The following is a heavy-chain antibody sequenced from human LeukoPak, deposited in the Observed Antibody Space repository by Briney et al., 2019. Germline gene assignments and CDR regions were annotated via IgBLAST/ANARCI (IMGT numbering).Heavy chain of an antibody. CDR3: AKSLYGGCDY. D-gene: IGHD3-16*02. Sequence: GGSLRLSCAASGFTFSTYAMSWVRQAPGKGLEWVSGVNGDGGSTSYADSVKGRFTISRDNSKNTVYLQMNSLRVEDTAVYYCAKSLYGGCDYWGQGTVVTVSS. CDR2: VNGDGGST. V-gene: IGHV3-23*01. CDR1: GFTFSTYA. J-gene: IGHJ4*02.